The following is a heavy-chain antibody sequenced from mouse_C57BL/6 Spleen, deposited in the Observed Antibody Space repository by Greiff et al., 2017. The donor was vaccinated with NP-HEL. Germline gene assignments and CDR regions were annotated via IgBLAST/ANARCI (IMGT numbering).Heavy chain of an antibody. J-gene: IGHJ1*03. V-gene: IGHV5-4*01. D-gene: IGHD1-1*01. CDR3: ARATTVVATRYFDV. CDR2: ISDGGSYT. CDR1: GFTFSSYA. Sequence: EVQRVESGGGLVKPGGSLKLSCAASGFTFSSYAMSWVRQTPEKRLEWVATISDGGSYTYYPDNVKGRFTISRDNAKNNLYQQMSHLKSEDTAMYYCARATTVVATRYFDVWGTGTTVTVSS.